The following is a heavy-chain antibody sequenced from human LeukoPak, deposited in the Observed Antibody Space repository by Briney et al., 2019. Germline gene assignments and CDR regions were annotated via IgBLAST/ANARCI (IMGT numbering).Heavy chain of an antibody. CDR2: IFYGGTT. CDR3: AIGLYWFES. Sequence: SETLSFTCTVSGDSISNYYWNWLRQSPGKGLEWIGYIFYGGTTTYNPSFKSRVTISGDTSKKQFSLRLTSVTATDTAVYYCAIGLYWFESWGQGTLVTVSS. J-gene: IGHJ5*01. V-gene: IGHV4-59*08. CDR1: GDSISNYY.